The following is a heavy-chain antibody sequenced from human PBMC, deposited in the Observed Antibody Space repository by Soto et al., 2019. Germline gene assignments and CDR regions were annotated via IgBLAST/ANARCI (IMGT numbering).Heavy chain of an antibody. J-gene: IGHJ6*03. Sequence: PGGSLRLSCAASGCTVSSNYMSWVRQAPGKGLEWVSVIYSGGSTYYADSVKGRFTISRDNSKNTLYLQMNSLRAEDTAVYYCAKTAAGTLHYYYYYMDVWGKGTTVTVSS. V-gene: IGHV3-66*01. D-gene: IGHD6-13*01. CDR1: GCTVSSNY. CDR3: AKTAAGTLHYYYYYMDV. CDR2: IYSGGST.